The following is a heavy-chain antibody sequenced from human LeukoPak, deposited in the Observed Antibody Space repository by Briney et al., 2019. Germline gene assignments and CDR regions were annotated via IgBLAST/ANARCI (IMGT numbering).Heavy chain of an antibody. V-gene: IGHV4-59*11. CDR2: ISYIGST. D-gene: IGHD4-17*01. Sequence: SETLSLTCAVSDDSFSSHYWTWIRQPPGKGLEWIGYISYIGSTNYNPSLKSRVTISIDTSKNQFSLKLSSVTAADTAVYYCARDLVTGTKGFDIWGQGTMVSVSS. CDR3: ARDLVTGTKGFDI. J-gene: IGHJ3*02. CDR1: DDSFSSHY.